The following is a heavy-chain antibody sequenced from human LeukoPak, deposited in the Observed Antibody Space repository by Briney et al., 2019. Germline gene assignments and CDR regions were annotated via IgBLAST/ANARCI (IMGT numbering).Heavy chain of an antibody. J-gene: IGHJ2*01. CDR1: GFTFSDYY. CDR2: ISSSGSTI. D-gene: IGHD3-22*01. Sequence: GGSLRLSCAASGFTFSDYYMSWIRQAPGKGLEWVSYISSSGSTIYYADSVKGRFTISRDNAKNSLYLQMNSLRAEDTAAYYCARASTYYYDSSGYYPLDLWGRGTLVTVSS. CDR3: ARASTYYYDSSGYYPLDL. V-gene: IGHV3-11*01.